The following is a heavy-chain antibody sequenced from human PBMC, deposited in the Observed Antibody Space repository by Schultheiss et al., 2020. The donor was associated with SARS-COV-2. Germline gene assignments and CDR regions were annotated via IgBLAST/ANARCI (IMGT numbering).Heavy chain of an antibody. CDR3: ANRLGIWYFDL. J-gene: IGHJ2*01. CDR2: ISWNSGSI. V-gene: IGHV3-9*01. CDR1: GFTFSSYA. D-gene: IGHD7-27*01. Sequence: GGSLRLSCAASGFTFSSYAMSWVRQAPGKGLEWVSGISWNSGSIGYADSVKGRFTISRDNAKNSLYLQMNSLRAEDTALYYCANRLGIWYFDLWGRGTLVTVSS.